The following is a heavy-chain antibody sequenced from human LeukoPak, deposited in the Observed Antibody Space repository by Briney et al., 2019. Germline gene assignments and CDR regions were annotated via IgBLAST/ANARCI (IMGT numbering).Heavy chain of an antibody. J-gene: IGHJ4*02. CDR2: IYYSGST. D-gene: IGHD2-2*01. CDR3: ARHGSTYALRN. CDR1: GGSINSYY. Sequence: SETLSLTCTVAGGSINSYYWSWIRQPPRKGLERIGDIYYSGSTNYNPSLKRRDTISVDTSKNQFSLKLSSVTAADTAVYYCARHGSTYALRNWGQGTLDTVSS. V-gene: IGHV4-59*08.